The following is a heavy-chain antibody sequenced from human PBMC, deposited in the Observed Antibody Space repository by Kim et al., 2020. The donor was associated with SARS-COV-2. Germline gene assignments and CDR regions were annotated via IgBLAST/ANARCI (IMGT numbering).Heavy chain of an antibody. V-gene: IGHV3-23*01. CDR2: ISGSGGST. J-gene: IGHJ2*01. Sequence: GGSLRLSCAASGFTFSSYAMSWVRQAPGKGLEWVSAISGSGGSTYYADSVKGRFTISRDNSKNTLYLQMNSLRAEDTAVYYCAKVGSGIVVVPAAILGWYFDLWGRGTLVTVSS. D-gene: IGHD2-2*02. CDR3: AKVGSGIVVVPAAILGWYFDL. CDR1: GFTFSSYA.